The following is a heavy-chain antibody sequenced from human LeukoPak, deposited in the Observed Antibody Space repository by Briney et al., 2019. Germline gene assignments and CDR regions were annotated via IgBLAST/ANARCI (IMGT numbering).Heavy chain of an antibody. V-gene: IGHV4-39*07. Sequence: SETLSLTCTVSGGSISSGSYYWGWIRQPPGKGLEWIGSVFYSGSTYYNPSLKSRVTISVDTSKNQFSLRLSSVTAADTAVYCCARGGSYTMVKNYWGQGTLVTVSS. CDR1: GGSISSGSYY. CDR2: VFYSGST. CDR3: ARGGSYTMVKNY. D-gene: IGHD1-26*01. J-gene: IGHJ4*02.